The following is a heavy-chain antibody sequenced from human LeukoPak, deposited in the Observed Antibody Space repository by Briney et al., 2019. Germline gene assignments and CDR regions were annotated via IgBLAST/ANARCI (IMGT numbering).Heavy chain of an antibody. D-gene: IGHD4/OR15-4a*01. J-gene: IGHJ6*03. CDR3: ARGGAPIFYYYMDV. V-gene: IGHV1-2*02. CDR1: GYTFTGYY. Sequence: ASVKVSCKASGYTFTGYYMHWVRQAPGQGLEWMGWINPNSGGTNYQGRVTMTRDTSINTVYMELSRLRSDDTAVYYCARGGAPIFYYYMDVWGKGTTVTVSS. CDR2: INPNSGGT.